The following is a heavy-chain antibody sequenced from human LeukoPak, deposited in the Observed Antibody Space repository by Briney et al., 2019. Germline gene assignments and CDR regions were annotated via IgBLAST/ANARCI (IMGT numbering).Heavy chain of an antibody. Sequence: PGGSLRLSCAASGFTFNSYWMSWVRQAPGKGLEWVANIKQDGSEKYYVDSVKGRFTISRDNAKNTLYLQMNSLRAEDTAVYYCARGGSASSFDYWGQGTLVTVSS. CDR2: IKQDGSEK. CDR1: GFTFNSYW. D-gene: IGHD1-26*01. J-gene: IGHJ4*02. CDR3: ARGGSASSFDY. V-gene: IGHV3-7*01.